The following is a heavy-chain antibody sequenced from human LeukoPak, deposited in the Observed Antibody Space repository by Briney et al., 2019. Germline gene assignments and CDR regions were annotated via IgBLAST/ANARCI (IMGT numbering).Heavy chain of an antibody. Sequence: PGGSLRLSCAASGFTFSSYWISWVRRAPGKGLEWVAHIKQDGSEKYYVDSVKGRFTISRDNAKNSLYLQMNSLRAEDTAVYYCAKDDKYHGLFFGYYMDVWGKGTTVTISS. CDR1: GFTFSSYW. V-gene: IGHV3-7*01. CDR2: IKQDGSEK. J-gene: IGHJ6*03. D-gene: IGHD2-2*01. CDR3: AKDDKYHGLFFGYYMDV.